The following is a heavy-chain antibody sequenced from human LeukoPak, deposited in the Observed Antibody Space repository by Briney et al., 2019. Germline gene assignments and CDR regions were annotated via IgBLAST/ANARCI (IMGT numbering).Heavy chain of an antibody. Sequence: SETLSLTCAVYGGSFSGYYWSWIRQPPGKGLEWIGEINHSGSTNYNPSLKSRVTISVDTSKNQFSLKLSSVTAADTAVYYCARPYILTGYYPYYFDYWGQGTLVTVSS. CDR3: ARPYILTGYYPYYFDY. V-gene: IGHV4-34*01. J-gene: IGHJ4*02. CDR1: GGSFSGYY. CDR2: INHSGST. D-gene: IGHD3-9*01.